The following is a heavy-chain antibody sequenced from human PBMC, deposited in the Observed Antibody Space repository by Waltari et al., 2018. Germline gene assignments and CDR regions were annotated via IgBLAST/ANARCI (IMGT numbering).Heavy chain of an antibody. CDR2: IYHSGST. V-gene: IGHV4-38-2*02. D-gene: IGHD6-6*01. CDR3: ARARIAARPGDAFDI. Sequence: QVQLQESGPGLVKPSETLSLTCTVSGYSISSGYSWGWIRQPPGKGLEWIGSIYHSGSTYYNPSLKSRVTISVDTSKNQFSLKLSSVTAADTAVYYCARARIAARPGDAFDIWGQGTMVTVSS. CDR1: GYSISSGYS. J-gene: IGHJ3*02.